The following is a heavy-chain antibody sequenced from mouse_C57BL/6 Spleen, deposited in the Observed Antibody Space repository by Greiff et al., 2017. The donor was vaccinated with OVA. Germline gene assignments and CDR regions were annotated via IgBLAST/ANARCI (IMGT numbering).Heavy chain of an antibody. D-gene: IGHD4-1*01. J-gene: IGHJ4*01. CDR2: IDPSDSYT. V-gene: IGHV1-59*01. Sequence: VQLQQPGAELVRPGTSVTLSCKASGYTFTSYWMHWVKQRPGQGLEWIGVIDPSDSYTNYNPKFKGKATLTVDTSSSTAYMQLSSLTSEDSAVYYCARKTGTYAMDYWGQGTSVTVSS. CDR3: ARKTGTYAMDY. CDR1: GYTFTSYW.